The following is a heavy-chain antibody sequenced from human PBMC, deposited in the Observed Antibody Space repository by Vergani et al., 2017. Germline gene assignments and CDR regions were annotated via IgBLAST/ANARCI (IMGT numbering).Heavy chain of an antibody. D-gene: IGHD2-2*02. CDR3: ARVGYCSSTSCYKWWGVFDY. CDR2: IIPIFGTA. CDR1: GGTFSSYA. V-gene: IGHV1-69*01. Sequence: QVQLVQSGAEVKKPGSSVKVSCKASGGTFSSYAISWVRQAPGQGLEWMGGIIPIFGTANYAQKFQGRVTITADESTSTAYMELSSPRSEDTAVYYCARVGYCSSTSCYKWWGVFDYWGQGTLVTVSS. J-gene: IGHJ4*02.